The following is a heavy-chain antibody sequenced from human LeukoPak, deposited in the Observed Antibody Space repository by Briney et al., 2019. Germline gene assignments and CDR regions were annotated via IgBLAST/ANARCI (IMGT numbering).Heavy chain of an antibody. CDR2: ISSSSSYI. J-gene: IGHJ2*01. Sequence: PGGSLRLSCAASGFTFSSYSMNWVRQAPGKGLEWVSSISSSSSYIYYADSVKGRFTISRDNAKNSLYLQMNSLRAEDTAVYYCARDARINTVTTDYWYFDLWGRGTLVTVSS. V-gene: IGHV3-21*01. D-gene: IGHD4-17*01. CDR3: ARDARINTVTTDYWYFDL. CDR1: GFTFSSYS.